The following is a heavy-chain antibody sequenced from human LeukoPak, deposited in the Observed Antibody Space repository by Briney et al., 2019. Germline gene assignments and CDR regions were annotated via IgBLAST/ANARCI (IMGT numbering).Heavy chain of an antibody. CDR1: GYTFTSYY. D-gene: IGHD4-17*01. CDR2: INPSGGST. CDR3: ARTRADYGDYYYYYGMDV. V-gene: IGHV1-46*01. J-gene: IGHJ6*02. Sequence: AASVKVSCKASGYTFTSYYMHWVRQAPGQGLEWMGIINPSGGSTSYAQKFQGRVTMTRDTPTSTVYMELSSLRSEDTAVYYCARTRADYGDYYYYYGMDVWGQGTTVTVSS.